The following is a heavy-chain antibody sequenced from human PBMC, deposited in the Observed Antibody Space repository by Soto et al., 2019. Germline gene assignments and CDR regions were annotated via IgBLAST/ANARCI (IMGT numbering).Heavy chain of an antibody. J-gene: IGHJ3*02. Sequence: ASVKVSCKASGYTFTSYGVSWVRQAPGQGLEWMGWISAHNGNTDYAQNFQGRVTLTTDTSTSTAYMELRSLRSDDTAVYYCARDTDHITLIVVVTYDAFDIWGQGTMVTVSS. CDR1: GYTFTSYG. CDR3: ARDTDHITLIVVVTYDAFDI. CDR2: ISAHNGNT. V-gene: IGHV1-18*01. D-gene: IGHD3-22*01.